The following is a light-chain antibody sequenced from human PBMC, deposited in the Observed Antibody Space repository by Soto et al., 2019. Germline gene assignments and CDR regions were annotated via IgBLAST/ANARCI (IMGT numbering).Light chain of an antibody. Sequence: AIQLTQSPSSLSASVGDGVTLTCRASQCISSALAWYQQKPGSPPKLLIYDVSSLESGVPSRFSGAGSGTDFTLTISSLQPEDCVPYYCQRFNSYHQLTFGGGTKVQI. CDR1: QCISSA. V-gene: IGKV1-13*02. CDR2: DVS. J-gene: IGKJ4*01. CDR3: QRFNSYHQLT.